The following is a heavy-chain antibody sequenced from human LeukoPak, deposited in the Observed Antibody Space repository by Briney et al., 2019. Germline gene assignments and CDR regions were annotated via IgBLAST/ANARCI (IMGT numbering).Heavy chain of an antibody. CDR2: IYTSGST. J-gene: IGHJ4*02. D-gene: IGHD4-11*01. Sequence: SETLCLTCTVSGGSISSGSYYWSWIRQPAGKGLEWIGRIYTSGSTNYNPSLKSRVTISVDTSKNQFSLKLSSVTAADTAVYYCASSTVTTVIDYWGQGTLVTVSS. V-gene: IGHV4-61*02. CDR1: GGSISSGSYY. CDR3: ASSTVTTVIDY.